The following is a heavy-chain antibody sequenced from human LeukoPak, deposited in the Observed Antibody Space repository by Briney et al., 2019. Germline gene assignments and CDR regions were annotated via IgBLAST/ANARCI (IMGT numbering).Heavy chain of an antibody. D-gene: IGHD3/OR15-3a*01. Sequence: GGSLRLSCAASGFTFSSYEMNWVRQAQGKGLEWVSYISSSGSTIYCADSVKGRFTISRDNAKNSLYLQMNSLRAEDTAVYYCARGGLSIDYWGQGTLVTVSS. CDR3: ARGGLSIDY. V-gene: IGHV3-48*03. J-gene: IGHJ4*02. CDR1: GFTFSSYE. CDR2: ISSSGSTI.